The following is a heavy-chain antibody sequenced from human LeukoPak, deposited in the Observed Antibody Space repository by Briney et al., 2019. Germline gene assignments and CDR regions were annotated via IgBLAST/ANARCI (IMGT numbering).Heavy chain of an antibody. CDR2: INPSGGST. J-gene: IGHJ4*02. Sequence: ASVKVSCKASGYTFSTYYIHWVRQAPGQGPEWMGIINPSGGSTSYAQKFQGRVTMTRDTSTSTVYMELTSLRSEDTAVFYCARARDYGDYVFDYWGQGTLVTVSS. D-gene: IGHD4-17*01. V-gene: IGHV1-46*01. CDR3: ARARDYGDYVFDY. CDR1: GYTFSTYY.